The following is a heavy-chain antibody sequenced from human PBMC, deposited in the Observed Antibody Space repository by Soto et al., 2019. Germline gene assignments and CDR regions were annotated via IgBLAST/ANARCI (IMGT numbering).Heavy chain of an antibody. CDR3: AREDRDRETGLVPAAIDGMDV. D-gene: IGHD2-2*01. V-gene: IGHV1-69*13. CDR1: GGTFSRYS. CDR2: IIPIFGIP. Sequence: SVKVSCKASGGTFSRYSITWVQQAPGHGLEWIGRIIPIFGIPTYAQKFQGRVTFTADESTSTAYMELSSLRSDNTAVYYCAREDRDRETGLVPAAIDGMDVWG. J-gene: IGHJ6*02.